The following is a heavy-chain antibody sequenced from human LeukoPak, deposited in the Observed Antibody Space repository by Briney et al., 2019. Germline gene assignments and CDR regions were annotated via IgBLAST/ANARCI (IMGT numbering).Heavy chain of an antibody. V-gene: IGHV4-59*01. CDR2: IYYSGTT. CDR3: ARGVYIAAAQYGY. CDR1: GGSISSYY. J-gene: IGHJ4*02. Sequence: PSETLSLTCTVSGGSISSYYWSWIRQPPGKGLEWIGYIYYSGTTNYNPSLKSRVTISVDTSKNQFSLKLSSVTAAATAASYCARGVYIAAAQYGYWGQKTLVTVSS. D-gene: IGHD6-13*01.